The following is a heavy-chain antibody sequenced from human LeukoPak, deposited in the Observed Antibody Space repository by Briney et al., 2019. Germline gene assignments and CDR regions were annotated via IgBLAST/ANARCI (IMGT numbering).Heavy chain of an antibody. CDR1: GFTFSDYY. CDR3: ARVGLVVPAAMGEYYFDY. Sequence: GGSLRLSCAASGFTFSDYYMSWIRQAPGKGLEWVSYISSSGSTIYYADSVKGRFTISRDNAKNSLYLQMNSLRAEDTAVYYCARVGLVVPAAMGEYYFDYWGQGTLVTVSS. J-gene: IGHJ4*02. V-gene: IGHV3-11*01. CDR2: ISSSGSTI. D-gene: IGHD2-2*01.